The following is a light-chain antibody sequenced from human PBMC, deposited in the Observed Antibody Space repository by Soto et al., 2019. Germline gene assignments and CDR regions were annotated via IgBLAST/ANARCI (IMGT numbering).Light chain of an antibody. CDR3: YSYAGNYVYV. CDR1: SSDVGGYNY. V-gene: IGLV2-11*01. Sequence: QSVLTQPRSVSGSPGQSVTISCTGTSSDVGGYNYVSWYQRHAGKGPKLIIYDVTERPSGVPDRFSASKSGNTASLTISGLQTEDEGDYYCYSYAGNYVYVFGSGTKVTVL. CDR2: DVT. J-gene: IGLJ1*01.